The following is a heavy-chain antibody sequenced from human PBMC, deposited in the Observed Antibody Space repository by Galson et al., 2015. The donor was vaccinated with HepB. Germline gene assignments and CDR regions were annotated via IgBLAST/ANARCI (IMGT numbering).Heavy chain of an antibody. CDR2: ISSNGGST. Sequence: SLRLSCAASGFTFSSYAMHWVRQAPGKGLEYVSAISSNGGSTYYANSVKGRFTISRDNSKNTLYLQMGSLRAEDMAVYYCARGSPDYDFWSGYYLGLDRSPNAFDIWGQGTMVTVSS. D-gene: IGHD3-3*01. J-gene: IGHJ3*02. CDR1: GFTFSSYA. V-gene: IGHV3-64*01. CDR3: ARGSPDYDFWSGYYLGLDRSPNAFDI.